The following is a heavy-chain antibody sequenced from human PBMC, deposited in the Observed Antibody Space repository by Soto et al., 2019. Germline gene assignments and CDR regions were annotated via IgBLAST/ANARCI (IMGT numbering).Heavy chain of an antibody. CDR3: ARARGYDSSGYYRNDAFDI. Sequence: SETLSLTCTVSGGSISSGDYYWSWIRQPPGKSLEWIGYIYYSGSTYYNPSLKSRDTISVDTSKNQFSLKLSSVTAADTAVYYCARARGYDSSGYYRNDAFDIWGQGTMVTVSS. CDR2: IYYSGST. D-gene: IGHD3-22*01. J-gene: IGHJ3*02. CDR1: GGSISSGDYY. V-gene: IGHV4-30-4*01.